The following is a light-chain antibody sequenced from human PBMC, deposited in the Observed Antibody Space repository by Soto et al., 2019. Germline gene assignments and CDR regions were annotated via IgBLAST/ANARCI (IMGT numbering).Light chain of an antibody. CDR3: KQYGSSPPYT. V-gene: IGKV3-20*01. CDR1: QSVSSSY. J-gene: IGKJ2*01. Sequence: EIVLTQSPGTLSLPPGERATLSCRASQSVSSSYLAWYQQKPGQAPRLLIYGASSRATGIPERFSGSGSGTYFTLTISRLEREDFAVYYCKQYGSSPPYTFGQGTKLEIK. CDR2: GAS.